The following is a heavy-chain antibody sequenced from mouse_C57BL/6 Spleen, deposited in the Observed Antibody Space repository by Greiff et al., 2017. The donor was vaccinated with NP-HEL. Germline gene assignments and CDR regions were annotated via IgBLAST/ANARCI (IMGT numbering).Heavy chain of an antibody. CDR3: ARNWDGYAMDY. Sequence: QVQLQQPGAELVRPGSSVKLSCKASGYTFTSYWMDWVKQRPGQGLEWIGNIYPSDSETHYNQKFKDKATLTVDKSSSTAYMQLSRLTSEDSAVYYCARNWDGYAMDYWGQGTSVTVSS. CDR1: GYTFTSYW. D-gene: IGHD4-1*01. V-gene: IGHV1-61*01. J-gene: IGHJ4*01. CDR2: IYPSDSET.